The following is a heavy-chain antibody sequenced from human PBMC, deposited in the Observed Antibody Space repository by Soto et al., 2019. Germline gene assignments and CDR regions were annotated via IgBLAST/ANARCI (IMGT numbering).Heavy chain of an antibody. CDR2: VSHDGRNT. CDR3: AKGGRQWLVTSDFNY. Sequence: VQLVESGGGVVQPGRSLRLSCAASGFTFRDYAMHCVRQAPGKGLEWVAVVSHDGRNTHYADSVKGRFTISRDSSKNTVSLEMTSLRAEDTAVYYCAKGGRQWLVTSDFNYWGQGALVTVSS. D-gene: IGHD6-19*01. V-gene: IGHV3-30*18. J-gene: IGHJ4*02. CDR1: GFTFRDYA.